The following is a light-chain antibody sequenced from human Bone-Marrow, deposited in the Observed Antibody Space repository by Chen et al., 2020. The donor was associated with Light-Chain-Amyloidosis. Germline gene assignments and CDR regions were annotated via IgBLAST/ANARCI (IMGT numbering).Light chain of an antibody. Sequence: SVLTHHPSVSGAPAPSITILWTGTSSDVGGDTHVSWYHQHPNKAPKLMIYEVNNRPAWVPDRFSGSKSDNTASLTISGLQTEDEADYFCSSYTITNTLVFGSGTRVTVL. J-gene: IGLJ1*01. CDR1: SSDVGGDTH. CDR2: EVN. CDR3: SSYTITNTLV. V-gene: IGLV2-14*01.